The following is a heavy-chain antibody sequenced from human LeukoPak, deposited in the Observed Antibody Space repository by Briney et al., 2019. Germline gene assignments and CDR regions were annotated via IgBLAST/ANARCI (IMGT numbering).Heavy chain of an antibody. V-gene: IGHV3-48*03. CDR3: ARGRGVYYYYMDV. J-gene: IGHJ6*03. CDR1: GFTFSSYE. D-gene: IGHD3-10*01. Sequence: GGSLRLSCAASGFTFSSYEMNWVRQAPGKGLEWVSYISSSGNTIYYADSVKGRFTISRDNAKNLLYLQMNSLRVEDTAVYYCARGRGVYYYYMDVWGKGTTVTISS. CDR2: ISSSGNTI.